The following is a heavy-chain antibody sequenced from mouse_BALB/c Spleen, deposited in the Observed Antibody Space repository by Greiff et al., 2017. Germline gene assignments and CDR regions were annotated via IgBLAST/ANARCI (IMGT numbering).Heavy chain of an antibody. CDR1: GFTFSNYW. D-gene: IGHD3-3*01. Sequence: EVKVEESGGGLVQPGGSMKLSCVASGFTFSNYWMNWVRQSPEKGLEWVAEIRLKSNNYATHYAESVKGRFTISRDDSKSSVYLQMNNLRAEDTGIYYCTEGRFAYWGQGTLVTVSA. V-gene: IGHV6-6*02. CDR3: TEGRFAY. J-gene: IGHJ3*01. CDR2: IRLKSNNYAT.